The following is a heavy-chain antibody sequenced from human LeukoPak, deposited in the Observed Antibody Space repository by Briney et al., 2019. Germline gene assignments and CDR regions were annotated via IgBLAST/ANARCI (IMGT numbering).Heavy chain of an antibody. D-gene: IGHD3-10*01. CDR1: GFTFTPAW. J-gene: IGHJ4*02. Sequence: PGGSLRLPCAASGFTFTPAWMTWARQAPGKGLEWVGRIKSKADGETTDYAAPVKGRFFMSRDDSKATLFLLMNYLETEDIAVYYCTTDRGLTMIRGVFVSWGQGTLVTVSS. V-gene: IGHV3-15*01. CDR2: IKSKADGETT. CDR3: TTDRGLTMIRGVFVS.